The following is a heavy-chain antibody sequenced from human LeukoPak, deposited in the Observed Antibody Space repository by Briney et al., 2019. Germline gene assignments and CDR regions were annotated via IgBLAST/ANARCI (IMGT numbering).Heavy chain of an antibody. CDR1: GFTFSNYA. J-gene: IGHJ4*02. CDR2: IRSKAYGGTT. V-gene: IGHV3-49*04. Sequence: GGSLRLSCAASGFTFSNYAMNWVRQAPGKGLEWVGFIRSKAYGGTTEYAASVKGRFTISRDDSKSIAYLQMNSLKTEDTAVYYCTSGTRYCSSTSCYPTYWGQGTLVTVSS. CDR3: TSGTRYCSSTSCYPTY. D-gene: IGHD2-2*01.